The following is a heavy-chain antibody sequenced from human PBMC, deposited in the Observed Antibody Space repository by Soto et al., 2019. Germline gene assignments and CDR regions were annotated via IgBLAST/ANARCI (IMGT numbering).Heavy chain of an antibody. CDR3: ARGSLYCSSTSCSYGMDV. Sequence: GGSLRLSFAASGFTFSDYGMHWVRQAPGEGLQWVAVIWFDGSNEHYADSVKGRFTISRDNSKNTLYLQMYSLRAGDTAVYYCARGSLYCSSTSCSYGMDVWGQGTTVTVSS. CDR2: IWFDGSNE. V-gene: IGHV3-33*01. D-gene: IGHD2-15*01. CDR1: GFTFSDYG. J-gene: IGHJ6*02.